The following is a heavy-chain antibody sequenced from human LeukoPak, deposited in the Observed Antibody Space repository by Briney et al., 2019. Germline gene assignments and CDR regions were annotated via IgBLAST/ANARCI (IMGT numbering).Heavy chain of an antibody. CDR3: ARRSAYSTSSAFNS. V-gene: IGHV4-34*01. J-gene: IGHJ4*02. CDR1: GGSFGGYY. Sequence: SETLSLTCAVYGGSFGGYYWSWVRQLPGRGLEWIGQINRSGVTNYNPSLKSRVTISVDTSNNHFSLKMSSVTAADTTVYYCARRSAYSTSSAFNSWGQGTLVTVSS. CDR2: INRSGVT. D-gene: IGHD6-6*01.